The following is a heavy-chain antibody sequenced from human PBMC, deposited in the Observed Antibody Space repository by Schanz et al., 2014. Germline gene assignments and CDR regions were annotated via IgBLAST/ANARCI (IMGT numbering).Heavy chain of an antibody. CDR1: GFAFSVYG. Sequence: ASGFAFSVYGMHWVRQAPGKGPDWVAVIWSDGSTKYYADSVKGRFTISRDNSKNTLYIHKKSLRAEDTAIDARARAHGNNWYVLRLESWGERT. CDR3: ARAHGNNWYVLRLES. J-gene: IGHJ5*02. D-gene: IGHD3-3*01. V-gene: IGHV3-33*01. CDR2: IWSDGSTK.